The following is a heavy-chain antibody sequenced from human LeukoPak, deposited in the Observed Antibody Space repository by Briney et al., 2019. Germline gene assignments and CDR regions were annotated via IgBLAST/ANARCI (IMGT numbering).Heavy chain of an antibody. CDR1: GGSISSYY. V-gene: IGHV4-59*01. CDR2: IYYTGST. J-gene: IGHJ4*02. CDR3: ARDGRAGSLFAY. D-gene: IGHD6-19*01. Sequence: SETLSLTCTVSGGSISSYYWSWIRQPPGKGLEWIGYIYYTGSTNYNPSLKSRVTISVDTSKNQLSLKLSSVTAADTAIYYCARDGRAGSLFAYWGQGTLVTVSS.